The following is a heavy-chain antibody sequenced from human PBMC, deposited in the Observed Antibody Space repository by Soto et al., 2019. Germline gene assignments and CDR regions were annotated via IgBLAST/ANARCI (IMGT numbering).Heavy chain of an antibody. V-gene: IGHV1-69*13. J-gene: IGHJ6*02. D-gene: IGHD5-12*01. CDR1: GGTFSSYA. CDR3: ARDQGYSEDLYYYYGMDV. CDR2: IIPIFGTA. Sequence: SVKVSCKASGGTFSSYAISWVRQAPGQGLEWMGGIIPIFGTANYAQKFQGRVTITADESTSTAYMELSSLRSEDTAVYYCARDQGYSEDLYYYYGMDVWGQGTTVTVSS.